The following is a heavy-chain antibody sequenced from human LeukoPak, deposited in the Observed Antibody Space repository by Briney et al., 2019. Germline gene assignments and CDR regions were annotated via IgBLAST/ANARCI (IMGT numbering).Heavy chain of an antibody. J-gene: IGHJ4*02. Sequence: GGSLRLSCAASGFTFSSYSMNWVRQAPGKGLEWVSYISGSSRTIYYADSVKGRFTISRDTSKNTLYLQMNSLRAEDTAVYYCARGNYDILTGSEPPDYWGQGTLVTVSS. CDR3: ARGNYDILTGSEPPDY. CDR2: ISGSSRTI. V-gene: IGHV3-48*01. D-gene: IGHD3-9*01. CDR1: GFTFSSYS.